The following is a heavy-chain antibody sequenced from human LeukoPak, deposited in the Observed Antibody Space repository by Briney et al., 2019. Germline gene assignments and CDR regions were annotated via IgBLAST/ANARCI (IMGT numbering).Heavy chain of an antibody. V-gene: IGHV4-34*01. CDR2: INHSGST. Sequence: PGGSLRLSCAASGFSFSNTWMTWIRQPPGKGLEWIGEINHSGSTNYNPSLKSRVTISVDTSKNQFSLKLSSVTAADAAVYYCARYSGSYATNRGFDYWGQGTLVTVSS. D-gene: IGHD1-26*01. CDR3: ARYSGSYATNRGFDY. J-gene: IGHJ4*02. CDR1: GFSFSNTW.